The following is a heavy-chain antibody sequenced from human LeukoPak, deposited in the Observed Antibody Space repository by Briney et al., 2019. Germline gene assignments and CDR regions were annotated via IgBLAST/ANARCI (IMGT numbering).Heavy chain of an antibody. D-gene: IGHD4-17*01. CDR1: GGTFSSYA. V-gene: IGHV1-69*05. J-gene: IGHJ5*02. CDR2: IIPIFGTA. CDR3: ARGGVTTTNRFDP. Sequence: SVKVSCTASGGTFSSYAISWVRQAPGQGLEWMGGIIPIFGTANYAQKFQGRVTITTDESTSTAYMELSSLRSEGTAVYYCARGGVTTTNRFDPWGQGTLVTVSS.